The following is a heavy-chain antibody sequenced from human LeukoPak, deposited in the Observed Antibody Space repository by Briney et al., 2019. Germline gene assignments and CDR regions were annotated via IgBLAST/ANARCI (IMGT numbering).Heavy chain of an antibody. D-gene: IGHD3-9*01. CDR1: GFTFSSYG. V-gene: IGHV3-30*18. CDR2: ISYDGSNK. Sequence: GGSLRLSCAASGFTFSSYGMHWVRQAPGKGLEWVAVISYDGSNKYYADSVKGRFTISRDNSKNTLYLQMNSLRAEDTAVYYCAKDWGSDWYYFDYWGQGTLVTVSS. CDR3: AKDWGSDWYYFDY. J-gene: IGHJ4*02.